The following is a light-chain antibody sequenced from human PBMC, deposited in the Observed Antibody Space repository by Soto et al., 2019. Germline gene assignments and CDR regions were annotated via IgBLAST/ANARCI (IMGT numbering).Light chain of an antibody. Sequence: EIVLTQSPGTLSLPPGGRATLSCRASQIVGTTSLAWYQQKPGQAPRLLIYGSSNRAPGIPDRFSGGGSGTDFTLTISGLEPEDCAVYYCQQYGSSPMYTFGQVTKLEIK. J-gene: IGKJ2*01. CDR3: QQYGSSPMYT. V-gene: IGKV3-20*01. CDR2: GSS. CDR1: QIVGTTS.